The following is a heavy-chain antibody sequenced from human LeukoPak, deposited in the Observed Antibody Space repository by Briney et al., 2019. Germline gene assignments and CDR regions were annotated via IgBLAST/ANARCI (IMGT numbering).Heavy chain of an antibody. J-gene: IGHJ4*02. CDR2: ISYDGSNK. CDR1: GFTFSSYA. Sequence: GGSLRLSCAASGFTFSSYAMHWVRQAPGKGLEWVAVISYDGSNKYYADSVKGRFSISRDNSKNTLYLQMSSLGTDDTAVYYCFRSFDYWGQGTLVTVSS. CDR3: FRSFDY. V-gene: IGHV3-30-3*01.